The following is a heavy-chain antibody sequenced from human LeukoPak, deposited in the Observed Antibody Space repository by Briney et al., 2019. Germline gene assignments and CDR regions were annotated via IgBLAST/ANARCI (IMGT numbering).Heavy chain of an antibody. D-gene: IGHD3-22*01. CDR3: AREDDYDNSGYYFDY. CDR2: ISSSGAYI. V-gene: IGHV3-21*01. J-gene: IGHJ4*02. Sequence: GGSLRLSCAASGFTFSRHAMNWVRQAPGKGLEWVSDISSSGAYIYYADSVKGRFTISRDNAKKSLYLQMNSLRADDTALYYCAREDDYDNSGYYFDYWGQGTLVTVSS. CDR1: GFTFSRHA.